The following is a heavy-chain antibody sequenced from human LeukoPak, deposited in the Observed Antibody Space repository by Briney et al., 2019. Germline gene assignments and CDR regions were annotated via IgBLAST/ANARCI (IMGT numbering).Heavy chain of an antibody. CDR2: ISSSSSYI. Sequence: GGSLRLSCAASGFTFSSYSMNWVRQAPGKGLEWVSSISSSSSYIYYADSVKGRFTISRDNAKNSLYLQMNSLRAEDTAAYYCARSVVLRYFDWPTQAKYYFDYWGQGTLVTVSS. CDR3: ARSVVLRYFDWPTQAKYYFDY. V-gene: IGHV3-21*01. D-gene: IGHD3-9*01. CDR1: GFTFSSYS. J-gene: IGHJ4*02.